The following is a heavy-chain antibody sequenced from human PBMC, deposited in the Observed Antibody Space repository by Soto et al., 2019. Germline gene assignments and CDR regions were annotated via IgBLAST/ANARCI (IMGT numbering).Heavy chain of an antibody. CDR1: GGSISSSSYY. CDR2: IYYSGST. Sequence: PSETLSLTCTVSGGSISSSSYYWGWIRQPPGKGLEWIGSIYYSGSTYYNPSLKSRVTISVDTSKNQFSLKLSSVTAADTAVYYFAKGDYGDYYGRIYYYYYMDVWGKGTTVTVSS. CDR3: AKGDYGDYYGRIYYYYYMDV. J-gene: IGHJ6*03. V-gene: IGHV4-39*01. D-gene: IGHD4-17*01.